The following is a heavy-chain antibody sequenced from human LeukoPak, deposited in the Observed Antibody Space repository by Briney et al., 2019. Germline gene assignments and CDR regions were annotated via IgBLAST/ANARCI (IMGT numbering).Heavy chain of an antibody. J-gene: IGHJ3*02. CDR1: GFTISSYW. CDR2: IKHDSSET. CDR3: ARGPTDFDASDI. V-gene: IGHV3-7*01. Sequence: PGGSLRPSCAASGFTISSYWMSWVRQVPGKGLESVAHIKHDSSETYYVGTLRGRFIISRDNAKNSLYLQMNSLRVEDTAVYHCARGPTDFDASDIWGHGTLVTVSS.